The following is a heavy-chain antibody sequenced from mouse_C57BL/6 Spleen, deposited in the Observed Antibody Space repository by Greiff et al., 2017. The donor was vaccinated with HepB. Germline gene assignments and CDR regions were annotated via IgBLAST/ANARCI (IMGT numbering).Heavy chain of an antibody. CDR2: INYDGSST. D-gene: IGHD1-2*01. CDR1: GFTFSDYY. J-gene: IGHJ4*01. V-gene: IGHV5-16*01. CDR3: ARERPPYAMDY. Sequence: EVKLMESEGGLVQPGSSMKLSCTASGFTFSDYYMAWVRQVPEKGLEWVANINYDGSSTYYLDSLKSRFIISRDNAKNILYLQMSSLKPEDTATYYCARERPPYAMDYWGQGTSVTVSS.